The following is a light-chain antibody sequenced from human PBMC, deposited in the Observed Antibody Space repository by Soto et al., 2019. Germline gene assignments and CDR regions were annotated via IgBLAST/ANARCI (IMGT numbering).Light chain of an antibody. V-gene: IGLV2-14*01. CDR1: ASDVGAYNY. CDR2: EVR. CDR3: GSYATSDTFV. J-gene: IGLJ1*01. Sequence: QSALTQPASVSGSPGQSITISCTGTASDVGAYNYVSWYQHHPDKAPKLMIYEVRNRPSGVSNRFSGSKSVNTASPTISGXQPEDGADYYCGSYATSDTFVFGTGTKVNV.